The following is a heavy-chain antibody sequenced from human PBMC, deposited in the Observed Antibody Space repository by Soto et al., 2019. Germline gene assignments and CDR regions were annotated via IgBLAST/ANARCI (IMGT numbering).Heavy chain of an antibody. CDR2: IYYSGST. D-gene: IGHD6-13*01. Sequence: SETLSLTCTVSGGSIGSYYWSWIRQPPGKGLEWIGYIYYSGSTNYNPSLKSRVTISVDTSKNQFSLKLSSVTAADTAVYYCARTPIAAAGEYYYGMDVWGQGTTVTVSS. V-gene: IGHV4-59*01. J-gene: IGHJ6*02. CDR3: ARTPIAAAGEYYYGMDV. CDR1: GGSIGSYY.